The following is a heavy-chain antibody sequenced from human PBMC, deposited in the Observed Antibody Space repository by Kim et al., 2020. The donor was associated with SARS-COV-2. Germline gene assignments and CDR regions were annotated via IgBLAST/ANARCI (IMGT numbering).Heavy chain of an antibody. Sequence: SVKVSCKASGGTFSSYAISWVRQAPGQGLEWMGGIIPIFGTANYAQKFQGRVTITADESTSTAYMELSSLRSEDTAVYYCARDSGLVRGVTTITGFDAFDIWGQGTMVTVSS. CDR1: GGTFSSYA. CDR3: ARDSGLVRGVTTITGFDAFDI. CDR2: IIPIFGTA. J-gene: IGHJ3*02. D-gene: IGHD3-10*01. V-gene: IGHV1-69*13.